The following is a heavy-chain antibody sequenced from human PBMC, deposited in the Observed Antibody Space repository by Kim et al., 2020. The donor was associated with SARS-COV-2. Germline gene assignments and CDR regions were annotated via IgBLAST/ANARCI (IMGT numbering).Heavy chain of an antibody. CDR3: ARDKMAQVWLGDYDFYYCMDV. CDR2: IYYSGST. D-gene: IGHD3-10*01. Sequence: SETLSLTCTVSGGSISSYYWSWIRQPPGKGLEWVGYIYYSGSTNYNPSLKSRVTISVDTSKNKFSLKLSSVTAADTAVYYCARDKMAQVWLGDYDFYYCMDVWGKGTTVTVSS. J-gene: IGHJ6*03. CDR1: GGSISSYY. V-gene: IGHV4-59*01.